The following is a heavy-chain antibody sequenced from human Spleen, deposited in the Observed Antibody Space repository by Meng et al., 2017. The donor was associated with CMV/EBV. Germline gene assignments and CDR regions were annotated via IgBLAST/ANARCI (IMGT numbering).Heavy chain of an antibody. Sequence: SETLSLTCAVYGGSFVGYSWTWIRQIPGKGLEWIGHISDGGNTKYNPSLKSRDSILVDTSKSQFSLKLKSVTGPDTAVYYCARGAPGYWGQGTLVTVSS. V-gene: IGHV4-34*01. CDR2: ISDGGNT. CDR3: ARGAPGY. CDR1: GGSFVGYS. J-gene: IGHJ4*02.